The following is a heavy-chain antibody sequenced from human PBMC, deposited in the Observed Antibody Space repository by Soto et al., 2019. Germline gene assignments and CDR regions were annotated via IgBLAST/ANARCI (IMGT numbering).Heavy chain of an antibody. Sequence: SETLSLTCTVSGGSISSGDYYWSWIRQPPGKGLEWIGHIYYSGTTNYNPSLKSRVTISVDTSKNQFSLKLSSVTAADTAVYYCARRRGYSPDFDYWGQGTLVTVSS. CDR1: GGSISSGDYY. CDR3: ARRRGYSPDFDY. V-gene: IGHV4-30-4*08. D-gene: IGHD5-18*01. J-gene: IGHJ4*02. CDR2: IYYSGTT.